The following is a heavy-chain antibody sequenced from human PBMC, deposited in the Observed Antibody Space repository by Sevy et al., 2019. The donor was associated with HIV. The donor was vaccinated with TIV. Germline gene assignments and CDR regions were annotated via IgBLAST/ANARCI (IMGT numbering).Heavy chain of an antibody. D-gene: IGHD2-8*02. J-gene: IGHJ3*02. V-gene: IGHV3-30*02. CDR1: GFTFSNHA. CDR2: IRSDGSHE. CDR3: ARDRKVLMVVYAIAFDVFDI. Sequence: GGSLRLSCAASGFTFSNHAMHWVRQSPGKGLEWVAFIRSDGSHEYYADSVKGRFTISRDNSKNTVYLQMSSLRPEDTAVYYCARDRKVLMVVYAIAFDVFDIRGQGTMVTVSS.